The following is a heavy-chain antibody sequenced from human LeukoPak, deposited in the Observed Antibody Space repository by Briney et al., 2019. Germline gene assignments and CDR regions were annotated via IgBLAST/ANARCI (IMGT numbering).Heavy chain of an antibody. D-gene: IGHD3-22*01. Sequence: SETLSLTCTVSGGSISSSSYSWGWIRQPPGKGLEWIGGIYYSGSTYYNPSLKSRVTISVDTSKNQFSLKLSSVTAADTAVYYCARQVLYYDSSGYAFWGQGTLVTVSS. V-gene: IGHV4-39*01. CDR2: IYYSGST. J-gene: IGHJ4*02. CDR1: GGSISSSSYS. CDR3: ARQVLYYDSSGYAF.